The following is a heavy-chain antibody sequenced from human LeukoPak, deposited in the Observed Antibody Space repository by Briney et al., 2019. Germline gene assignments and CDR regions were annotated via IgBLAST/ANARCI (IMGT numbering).Heavy chain of an antibody. CDR2: IKQDGSEK. J-gene: IGHJ4*02. V-gene: IGHV3-7*03. CDR3: ARVQGGLETPDY. Sequence: VANIKQDGSEKYYVDSVKGRFTISRDNAKNSLYLQMNSLRAEDTAVYYCARVQGGLETPDYWGQGTLVTVSS. D-gene: IGHD2-15*01.